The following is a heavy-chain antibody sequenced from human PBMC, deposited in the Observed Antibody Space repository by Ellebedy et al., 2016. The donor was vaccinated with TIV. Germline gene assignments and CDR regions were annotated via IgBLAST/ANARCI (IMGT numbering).Heavy chain of an antibody. Sequence: SETLSLTXTVSGGSISSSSYYWGWIRQPPGKGLEWIGSIYYSGSTYYNPSLKSRVTISVDTSKNQFSLKLSSVTAADTAVYYCARDYMDVWGKGTTVTVSS. CDR3: ARDYMDV. CDR1: GGSISSSSYY. V-gene: IGHV4-39*02. J-gene: IGHJ6*03. CDR2: IYYSGST.